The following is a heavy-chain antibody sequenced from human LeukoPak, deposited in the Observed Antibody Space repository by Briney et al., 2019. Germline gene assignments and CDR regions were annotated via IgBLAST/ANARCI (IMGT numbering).Heavy chain of an antibody. D-gene: IGHD1-26*01. V-gene: IGHV3-30*04. CDR1: GFTFSSYA. CDR3: ARERCVVGACGAFDI. Sequence: PGRSLRLSCVASGFTFSSYAMHWVRQAPGKGLEWVAVISSGGNDKHYTDSVKGRFTIDRDSSKNTLYLQMNSLRAEDTAVYYCARERCVVGACGAFDIWGQGTMATVSS. CDR2: ISSGGNDK. J-gene: IGHJ3*02.